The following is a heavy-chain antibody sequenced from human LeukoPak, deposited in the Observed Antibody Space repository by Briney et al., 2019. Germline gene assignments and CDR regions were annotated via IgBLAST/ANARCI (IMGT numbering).Heavy chain of an antibody. CDR1: GYTFTGYY. D-gene: IGHD3-3*01. J-gene: IGHJ4*02. Sequence: GASVKVSCKASGYTFTGYYMHWVRQAPGQVLEWMGWINPNSGGTNYAQKFQGRVTMTRDTSISTAYMELSRLRSDDTAVYYCARDPSYYDFWSGYYSETWGQGTLVTVSS. V-gene: IGHV1-2*02. CDR2: INPNSGGT. CDR3: ARDPSYYDFWSGYYSET.